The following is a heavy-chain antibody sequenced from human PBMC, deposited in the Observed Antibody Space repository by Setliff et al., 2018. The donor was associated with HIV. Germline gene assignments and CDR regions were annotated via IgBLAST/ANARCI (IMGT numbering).Heavy chain of an antibody. Sequence: LSLTCAASGYSINSGFSRAWIRQPPGQGPQWIGSIYQSGSIYYNPSLQSRVTISVDSSKNQFPLNLSSVTAADTAVYYCARPRRVRSRAWYWFDIWGQGTLVTVSS. J-gene: IGHJ5*02. CDR1: GYSINSGFS. D-gene: IGHD6-19*01. CDR3: ARPRRVRSRAWYWFDI. V-gene: IGHV4-38-2*01. CDR2: IYQSGSI.